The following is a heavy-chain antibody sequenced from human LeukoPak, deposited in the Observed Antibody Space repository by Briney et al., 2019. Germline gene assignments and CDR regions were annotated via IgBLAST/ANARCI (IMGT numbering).Heavy chain of an antibody. CDR2: INAYNGNT. Sequence: ASVKVSFKASGYTFTSCGISWVRQAPGQGLEWMGWINAYNGNTNYAQKFQGRVTMTTDTSTSTVYMEMRSLRSDDTAVYYCARDTYSSSAWFEPWGQGTLVTVSS. V-gene: IGHV1-18*01. CDR3: ARDTYSSSAWFEP. D-gene: IGHD6-6*01. J-gene: IGHJ5*02. CDR1: GYTFTSCG.